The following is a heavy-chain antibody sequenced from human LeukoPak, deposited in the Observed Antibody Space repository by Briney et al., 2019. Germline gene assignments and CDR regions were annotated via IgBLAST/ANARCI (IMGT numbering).Heavy chain of an antibody. J-gene: IGHJ4*02. CDR1: GYSISSGYY. CDR2: IYHSGST. Sequence: SETLSLTCAVSGYSISSGYYWGWIRQPPGKGLEWIGSIYHSGSTYYNPSLKSRVTISVDTSKNQFSLKLSSVTAADTAVYYCAGNSVGATAYWGQGTLVTVSP. V-gene: IGHV4-38-2*01. D-gene: IGHD1-26*01. CDR3: AGNSVGATAY.